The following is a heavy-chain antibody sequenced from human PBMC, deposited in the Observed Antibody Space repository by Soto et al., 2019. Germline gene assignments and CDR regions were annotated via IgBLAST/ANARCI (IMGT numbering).Heavy chain of an antibody. Sequence: PGGSLRLSCAASGFAFSSHPMSWVRQAPEKGLEWVAGISDGGDLTYNADSVRGRFTISRDNSRNTLYLQMNSLRAEDTAVYYCARRAIGSSRAFDIWGQGTMVTVSS. CDR3: ARRAIGSSRAFDI. V-gene: IGHV3-23*01. CDR2: ISDGGDLT. CDR1: GFAFSSHP. J-gene: IGHJ3*02. D-gene: IGHD3-10*01.